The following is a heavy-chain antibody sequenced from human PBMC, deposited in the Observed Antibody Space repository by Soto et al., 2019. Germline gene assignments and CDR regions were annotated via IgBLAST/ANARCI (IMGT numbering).Heavy chain of an antibody. CDR3: ARGGGGFDY. J-gene: IGHJ4*02. V-gene: IGHV3-74*01. CDR1: GFTFSSHW. D-gene: IGHD3-16*01. CDR2: ISGDGTST. Sequence: EVQLVESGGGLVQPGGSLRLSCAASGFTFSSHWMHWVRQAPGKGLVWVSHISGDGTSTSYADSVKGRFTVSRDNAKNTVYLQMTSLRAEDTALYYCARGGGGFDYWGQGTLVTVSS.